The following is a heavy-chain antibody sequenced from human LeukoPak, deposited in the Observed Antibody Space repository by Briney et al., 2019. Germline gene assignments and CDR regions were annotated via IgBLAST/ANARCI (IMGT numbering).Heavy chain of an antibody. CDR2: MNPNSGNT. CDR1: GYTFTSYD. J-gene: IGHJ5*02. Sequence: ASVTVSCKSSGYTFTSYDINWVRQAPGQGLEWTGWMNPNSGNTGYAQKFQGRVTMTRNTSISTAYMQLSSLRSEDTAVYYCARGWFDPWGQGTLVTVSS. CDR3: ARGWFDP. V-gene: IGHV1-8*01.